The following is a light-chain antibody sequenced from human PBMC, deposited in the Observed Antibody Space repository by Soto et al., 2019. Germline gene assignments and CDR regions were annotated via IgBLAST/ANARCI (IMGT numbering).Light chain of an antibody. V-gene: IGKV2-30*01. CDR3: MQGTHWPPT. CDR1: QGLVYGDGHTY. Sequence: DVVMTQSPLSLPVTLGQAASISCRSSQGLVYGDGHTYMHWFQQRPGQSPRRLIYKVSNRDSRVPDRVSGGASGTNFALKISRVEAEDVGVYYCMQGTHWPPTFGGGTKVEIK. CDR2: KVS. J-gene: IGKJ4*01.